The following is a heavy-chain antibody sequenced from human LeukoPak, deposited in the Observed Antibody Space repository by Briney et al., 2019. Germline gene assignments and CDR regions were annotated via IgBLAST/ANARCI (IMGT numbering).Heavy chain of an antibody. D-gene: IGHD1-26*01. J-gene: IGHJ3*02. CDR1: GYTFNTYY. CDR2: INPSGGST. Sequence: GASVKVSCKASGYTFNTYYIHWVRQAPGQGLEWMGIINPSGGSTIYTQKFQGRVTMTRDMSTSTVYMELSSLRSEDTAVYYCATVGYPHPVGAFDIWGQGTMVTVSS. V-gene: IGHV1-46*02. CDR3: ATVGYPHPVGAFDI.